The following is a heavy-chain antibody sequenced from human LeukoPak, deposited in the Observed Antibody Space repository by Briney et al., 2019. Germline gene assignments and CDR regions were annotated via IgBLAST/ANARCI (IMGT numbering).Heavy chain of an antibody. CDR3: VRALEMATIDFDY. Sequence: GASVKVSCKASGYTFTGYYMHWVRQAPGQGLEWMGWINPNSGGTNYAQKFQGRVTMTRDTSISTAYMELSRLRSDDTAVHYCVRALEMATIDFDYWGQGTLVTVSS. J-gene: IGHJ4*02. CDR2: INPNSGGT. D-gene: IGHD5-24*01. V-gene: IGHV1-2*02. CDR1: GYTFTGYY.